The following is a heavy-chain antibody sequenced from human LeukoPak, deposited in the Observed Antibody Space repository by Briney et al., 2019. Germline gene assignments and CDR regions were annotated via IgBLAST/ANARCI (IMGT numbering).Heavy chain of an antibody. J-gene: IGHJ4*02. Sequence: GRSLRLSCAASGFTFSYYAMHWVRQATGKGLEWVAVISYDGSNKYYADSVKGQVTISRDNSKNTLYLQVSSLRADDTAVYYCAKAHSGSFYSGIHWGQGTLVTVSS. D-gene: IGHD1-26*01. CDR1: GFTFSYYA. V-gene: IGHV3-30-3*01. CDR2: ISYDGSNK. CDR3: AKAHSGSFYSGIH.